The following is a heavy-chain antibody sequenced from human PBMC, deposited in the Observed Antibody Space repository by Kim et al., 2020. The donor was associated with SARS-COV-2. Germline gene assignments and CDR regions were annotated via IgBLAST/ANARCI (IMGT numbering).Heavy chain of an antibody. V-gene: IGHV3-73*01. J-gene: IGHJ4*02. D-gene: IGHD3-3*01. CDR1: GFTFSGSA. CDR2: IRSKANSYAT. CDR3: TRLGSLNDCWGED. Sequence: GGSLRLSCAASGFTFSGSAMHWVRQASGKGLEWVGRIRSKANSYATAYAASVKGRFTISRDDSKNTAYLQMNSLKTEDTAVYYCTRLGSLNDCWGEDWGQRTQVTVSS.